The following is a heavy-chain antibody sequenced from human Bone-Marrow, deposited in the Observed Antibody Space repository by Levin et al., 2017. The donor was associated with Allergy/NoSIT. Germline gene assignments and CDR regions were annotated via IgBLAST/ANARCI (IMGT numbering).Heavy chain of an antibody. V-gene: IGHV1-69*06. Sequence: AASVKVSCKASGDTFNYYAIVWVRQAPGQGLEWMGGIIPILDTTNYAQTFQGRVTISADRYTTTAYMELRGLRSDDTAMYYCARNKFDSSGYSREYGMDVWGQGTTVTVSS. J-gene: IGHJ6*02. CDR2: IIPILDTT. CDR3: ARNKFDSSGYSREYGMDV. D-gene: IGHD3-22*01. CDR1: GDTFNYYA.